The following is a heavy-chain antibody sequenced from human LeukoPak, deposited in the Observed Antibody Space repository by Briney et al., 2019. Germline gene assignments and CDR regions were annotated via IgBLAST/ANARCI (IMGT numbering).Heavy chain of an antibody. V-gene: IGHV4-59*01. CDR2: IYYSGST. CDR3: ARYYGDCLDY. Sequence: SETLSLTCTVSGGSISSYYWSWLRQPPGKGLERIGYIYYSGSTNYNPSLKSRVTISVDTSKNKFSLKLSSVTAADTAVYYCARYYGDCLDYWGQGTLVTVSS. J-gene: IGHJ4*02. D-gene: IGHD4-17*01. CDR1: GGSISSYY.